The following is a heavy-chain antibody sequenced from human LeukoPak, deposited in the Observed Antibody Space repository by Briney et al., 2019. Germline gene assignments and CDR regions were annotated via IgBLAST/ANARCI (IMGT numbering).Heavy chain of an antibody. J-gene: IGHJ6*03. D-gene: IGHD1-14*01. V-gene: IGHV3-15*01. Sequence: GGSLRLSCAASEFTVSANEMSWVRQAPGKGLEWVGRIKSKTDGGTTDYAAPVKGRFTISRDDSKNTLYLQMNSLKTEDTAVYYCTTDREGNRGQNYYYYYMDVWGKGTTVTVSS. CDR1: EFTVSANE. CDR2: IKSKTDGGTT. CDR3: TTDREGNRGQNYYYYYMDV.